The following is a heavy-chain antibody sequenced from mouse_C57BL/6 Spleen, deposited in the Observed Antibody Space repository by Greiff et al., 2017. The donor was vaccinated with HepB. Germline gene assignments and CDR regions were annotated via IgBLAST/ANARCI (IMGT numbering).Heavy chain of an antibody. CDR3: AREDIYYGSSWGFAY. V-gene: IGHV3-6*01. D-gene: IGHD1-1*01. CDR2: ISYDGSN. J-gene: IGHJ3*01. Sequence: ESGPGLVKPSQSLSLTCSVTGYSITSGYYWNWIRQFPGNKLEWMGYISYDGSNNYNPSLKNLISITRDTSKNQFFLKLNSVTTEDTATYYGAREDIYYGSSWGFAYWGQGTLVTVSA. CDR1: GYSITSGYY.